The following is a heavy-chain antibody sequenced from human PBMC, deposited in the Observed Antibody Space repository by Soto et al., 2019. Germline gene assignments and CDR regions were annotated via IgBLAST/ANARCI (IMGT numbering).Heavy chain of an antibody. CDR1: GGSFSGYY. CDR3: ARQDYGDPWWFDP. CDR2: INHSGST. D-gene: IGHD4-17*01. J-gene: IGHJ5*02. Sequence: QVQLQQWGAGLLKPSETLSLTCAVYGGSFSGYYWSWIRQPPGKRLEWMGEINHSGSTNYNPSLKGRGTISVDTSTIHFSLKLSSVTAADTAVYYCARQDYGDPWWFDPWGQGTLVTVSS. V-gene: IGHV4-34*01.